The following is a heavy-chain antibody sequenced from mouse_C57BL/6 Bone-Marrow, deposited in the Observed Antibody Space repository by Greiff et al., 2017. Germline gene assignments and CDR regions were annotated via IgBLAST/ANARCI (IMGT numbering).Heavy chain of an antibody. Sequence: QVQLQQPGAELVKPGASVKLSCKASGYTFTSYWMQWVKQRPGQGLEWIGEIDPSDSYTNYNQKFKGKATLTVDTSSSTAYMQLSSLTSEASAVYYCARMGWSFDYWGQGTTLTVSS. CDR3: ARMGWSFDY. CDR2: IDPSDSYT. D-gene: IGHD2-3*01. J-gene: IGHJ2*01. CDR1: GYTFTSYW. V-gene: IGHV1-50*01.